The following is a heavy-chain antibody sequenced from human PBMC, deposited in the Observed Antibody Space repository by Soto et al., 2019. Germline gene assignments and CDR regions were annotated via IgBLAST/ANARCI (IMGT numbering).Heavy chain of an antibody. V-gene: IGHV3-33*01. J-gene: IGHJ4*02. CDR2: IWDDGGNK. CDR1: SFSFSSSG. D-gene: IGHD1-26*01. CDR3: ARSSGSYFAAFYDT. Sequence: QAQLEESGGGVVQPGTSLRLSCSASSFSFSSSGMHWVRQPPSKGLEGVAAIWDDGGNKYYADSVRGRFTISRDNSKNTLFLQMNSLRAEDTALYYCARSSGSYFAAFYDTWGQGTLVSVSS.